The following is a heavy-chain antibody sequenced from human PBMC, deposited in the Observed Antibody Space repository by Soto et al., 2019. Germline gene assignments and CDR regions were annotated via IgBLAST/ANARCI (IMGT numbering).Heavy chain of an antibody. CDR2: ISYDGSNK. CDR1: GYTFSSYG. D-gene: IGHD6-6*01. V-gene: IGHV3-30*18. CDR3: AKGGKMVAARSNLHV. Sequence: GSPRLSCAAYGYTFSSYGMHWVRQAPGKGLEWVAVISYDGSNKYYADSVKGRFTISRDNSKNTLYLQMNSLRAEDTAVYYCAKGGKMVAARSNLHVWGEATTLTVSS. J-gene: IGHJ6*04.